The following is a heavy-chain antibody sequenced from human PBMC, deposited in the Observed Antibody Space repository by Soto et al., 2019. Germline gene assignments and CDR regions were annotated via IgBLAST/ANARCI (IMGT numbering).Heavy chain of an antibody. CDR1: GGSFSGYY. CDR2: INHSGST. J-gene: IGHJ6*02. CDR3: ARSIFGVVIKYYYYYYGMDV. V-gene: IGHV4-34*01. D-gene: IGHD3-3*01. Sequence: SETLSLTCAVYGGSFSGYYWSWIRQPPGKGLEWIGEINHSGSTNYNPSLKSRVTISVDTSKNQFSLKLSSVTAADTAVYYCARSIFGVVIKYYYYYYGMDVWGQGTTVT.